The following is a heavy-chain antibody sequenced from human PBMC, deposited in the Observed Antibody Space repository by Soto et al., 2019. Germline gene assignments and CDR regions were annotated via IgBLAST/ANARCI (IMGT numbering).Heavy chain of an antibody. CDR3: AIDLQPLSAFWTGYFALDF. J-gene: IGHJ4*02. Sequence: GASVKVSCKASGYSLTTFAMHWVNHSPGQSLGWMVWIKPGKGTTTLSQRFHGRVTLSWGTSANTAYMELTDLRSEDTAVYYCAIDLQPLSAFWTGYFALDFWGQGTPVTVST. D-gene: IGHD3-3*01. V-gene: IGHV1-3*01. CDR2: IKPGKGTT. CDR1: GYSLTTFA.